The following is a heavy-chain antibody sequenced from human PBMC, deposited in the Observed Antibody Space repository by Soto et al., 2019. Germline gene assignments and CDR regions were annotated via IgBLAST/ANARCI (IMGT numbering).Heavy chain of an antibody. J-gene: IGHJ6*02. D-gene: IGHD3-16*01. CDR2: IYYSGST. V-gene: IGHV4-30-4*01. Sequence: SETLSLTCTVSGGSISSGDHYWGWIRQPPGKGLEWIGYIYYSGSTYYNPSLKSRVTISVDTSKNQFSLKLSSVTAADTAVYYCARRSGGYYYYGMDVWGQGTTVTVSS. CDR3: ARRSGGYYYYGMDV. CDR1: GGSISSGDHY.